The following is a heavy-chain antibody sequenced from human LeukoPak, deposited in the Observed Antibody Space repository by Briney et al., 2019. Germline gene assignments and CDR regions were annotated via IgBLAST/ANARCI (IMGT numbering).Heavy chain of an antibody. CDR1: GFTFSSYA. V-gene: IGHV3-23*01. D-gene: IGHD6-19*01. CDR2: VSGGGGST. J-gene: IGHJ4*02. CDR3: ARGHSGWYDY. Sequence: GGSLRLSCAASGFTFSSYAMSWVRQAPGKGLEWVSSVSGGGGSTYYADSVKGRFTISRDNSKTTLYLQMNSLRAEDTAVYYCARGHSGWYDYWGQGTLVTVSS.